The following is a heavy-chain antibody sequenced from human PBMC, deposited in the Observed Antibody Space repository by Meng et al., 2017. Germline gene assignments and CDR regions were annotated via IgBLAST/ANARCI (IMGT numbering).Heavy chain of an antibody. J-gene: IGHJ4*02. CDR3: AIGVDYYDSSGSLDY. D-gene: IGHD3-22*01. Sequence: VEVVESGAEVKKPGSSVKVSCKASGVTFSSYAISWVRQAPGQGLEWMGGIIPIFGTANYAQKFQGRVTITADESTSTAYMELSSLRSEDTAVYYCAIGVDYYDSSGSLDYWGQGTLVTVSS. CDR2: IIPIFGTA. CDR1: GVTFSSYA. V-gene: IGHV1-69*01.